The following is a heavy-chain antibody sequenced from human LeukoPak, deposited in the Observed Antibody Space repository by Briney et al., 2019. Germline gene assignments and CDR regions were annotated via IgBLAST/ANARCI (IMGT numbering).Heavy chain of an antibody. V-gene: IGHV4-34*01. CDR2: INHSGST. Sequence: SETLSLTCAVYGGSFSGYYWSWIRQPPGKGLEWIGEINHSGSTNYNPSLKSRVTISVDTSKNQFSLQLNSVTPEDTAVYYCVRARTVRDPYYYYGMDVWGQGTTVTVSS. CDR1: GGSFSGYY. D-gene: IGHD1-1*01. CDR3: VRARTVRDPYYYYGMDV. J-gene: IGHJ6*02.